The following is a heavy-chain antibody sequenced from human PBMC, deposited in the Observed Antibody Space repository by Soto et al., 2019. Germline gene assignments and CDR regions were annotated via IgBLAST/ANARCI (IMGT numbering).Heavy chain of an antibody. V-gene: IGHV4-34*01. Sequence: SETLSLTCAVYGGSFSGYYWSWIRQPPGKGLEWIGEINHSGSTNYNPSLKSRVTISVDTSKNQFSLKLSSVTAADTAVYYYARDTRIAVAGFDYWGQGTLVTVSS. CDR3: ARDTRIAVAGFDY. CDR1: GGSFSGYY. J-gene: IGHJ4*02. CDR2: INHSGST. D-gene: IGHD6-19*01.